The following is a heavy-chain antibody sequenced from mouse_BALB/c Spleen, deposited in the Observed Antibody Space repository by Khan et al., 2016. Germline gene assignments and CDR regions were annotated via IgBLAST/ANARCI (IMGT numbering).Heavy chain of an antibody. CDR2: IDPANGNT. CDR1: GFNINDTY. J-gene: IGHJ2*01. D-gene: IGHD4-1*01. V-gene: IGHV14-3*02. Sequence: VQLQQSGAELVKPGASVKLSCTASGFNINDTYMHWVKQRPEQGLVWIGRIDPANGNTKYDPKFQGKATITADTSSNTAYLQLSSLTSEDTAVYYCANWDYWGQGTTLTVSS. CDR3: ANWDY.